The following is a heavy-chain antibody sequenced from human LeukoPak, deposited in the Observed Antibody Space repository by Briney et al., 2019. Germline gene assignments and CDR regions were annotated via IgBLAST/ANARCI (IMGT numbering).Heavy chain of an antibody. D-gene: IGHD2-21*01. V-gene: IGHV3-53*01. CDR2: IYWDGST. Sequence: GGSLRLSCAASGFSLSSNYMSWVRQAPGKGLEWVSVIYWDGSTYYADSVKGRFTISRDNSKNTLYLQMNNLRAEDTAVYHCARDIFRGRSGYFEYWGQGTLVSVSS. CDR3: ARDIFRGRSGYFEY. J-gene: IGHJ4*02. CDR1: GFSLSSNY.